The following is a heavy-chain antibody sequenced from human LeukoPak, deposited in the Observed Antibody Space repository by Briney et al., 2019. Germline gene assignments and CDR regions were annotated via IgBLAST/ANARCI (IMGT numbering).Heavy chain of an antibody. CDR2: ISSRSSDT. J-gene: IGHJ4*02. CDR3: TRVGSSGSVDY. CDR1: GFTFSDYY. D-gene: IGHD1-1*01. V-gene: IGHV3-11*06. Sequence: GGSLRLSRAASGFTFSDYYMSWIRQAPGKGLEWVSYISSRSSDTNYADSVKGRFTISRDNAKNSLYLQMNSLRAEDTAVYYCTRVGSSGSVDYWGQGTLVTVSS.